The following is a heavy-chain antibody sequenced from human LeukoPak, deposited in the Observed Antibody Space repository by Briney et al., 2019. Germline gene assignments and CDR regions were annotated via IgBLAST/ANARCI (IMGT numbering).Heavy chain of an antibody. Sequence: GGSLRLSCAASGFTFSSYAMHWVRQAPGKRLEWVAVISYDGSNKYYADSVKGRFTISRDNSKNTLYLQMNSLRAEDTAVYYCARVSSGWNFDYWGQGTLVTVSS. V-gene: IGHV3-30-3*01. J-gene: IGHJ4*02. CDR1: GFTFSSYA. CDR3: ARVSSGWNFDY. D-gene: IGHD6-19*01. CDR2: ISYDGSNK.